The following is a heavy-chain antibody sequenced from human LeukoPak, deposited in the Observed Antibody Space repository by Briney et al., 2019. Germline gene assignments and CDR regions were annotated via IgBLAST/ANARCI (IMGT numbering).Heavy chain of an antibody. V-gene: IGHV4-4*02. CDR3: AGSPIGYGMDV. Sequence: SGTLSLTCAVSGGSISNENWWGWVRRPPGKGLEWIGEIYHSGSTNYIPSLKSRVTISVDKSKNQFSLKLTSVTAADTAVYYCAGSPIGYGMDVWGQGTTVTVSS. J-gene: IGHJ6*02. CDR2: IYHSGST. CDR1: GGSISNENW.